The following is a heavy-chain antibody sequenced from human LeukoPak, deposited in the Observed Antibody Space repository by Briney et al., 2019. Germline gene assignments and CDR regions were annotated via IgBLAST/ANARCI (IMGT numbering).Heavy chain of an antibody. CDR3: ARVYSSSWYDPSPDDY. CDR2: MNPNSGKK. V-gene: IGHV1-8*01. Sequence: ASVNVSCKASGYIFTSYDINWVRQATGQGPEWMGWMNPNSGKKGYAQKFQGRVTMTRNTSISTAYMELSSLRSEDTAVYYCARVYSSSWYDPSPDDYWGQGTLVTVSS. D-gene: IGHD6-13*01. J-gene: IGHJ4*02. CDR1: GYIFTSYD.